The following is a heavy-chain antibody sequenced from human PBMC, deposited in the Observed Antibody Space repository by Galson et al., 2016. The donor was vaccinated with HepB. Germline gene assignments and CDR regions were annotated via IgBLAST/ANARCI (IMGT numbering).Heavy chain of an antibody. CDR2: ISFDGSNN. V-gene: IGHV3-30-3*01. J-gene: IGHJ4*02. D-gene: IGHD3-16*02. CDR3: ARDDDYVWGTYRYMRTVPQYYFDY. CDR1: GFTFSSYA. Sequence: SLRLSCAASGFTFSSYAMHWVRQAPGKGLEWVADISFDGSNNFYADSVKGRFTISRDNSKNTLYLQMNSLRAEDTAVYYCARDDDYVWGTYRYMRTVPQYYFDYWGQGTLVTVSS.